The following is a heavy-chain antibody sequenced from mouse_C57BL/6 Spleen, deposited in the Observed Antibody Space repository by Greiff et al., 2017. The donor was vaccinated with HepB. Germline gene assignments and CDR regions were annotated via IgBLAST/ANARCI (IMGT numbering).Heavy chain of an antibody. Sequence: QVQLKQSGAELVKPGASVKISCKASGYAFSSYWMNWVKQRPGKGLEWIGQIYPGDGDTNYNGKFKGKATLTADKSSSTAYMQLSSLTSEDSAVYFCARERLLDAMDYWGQGTSVTVSS. D-gene: IGHD2-3*01. CDR1: GYAFSSYW. CDR2: IYPGDGDT. CDR3: ARERLLDAMDY. J-gene: IGHJ4*01. V-gene: IGHV1-80*01.